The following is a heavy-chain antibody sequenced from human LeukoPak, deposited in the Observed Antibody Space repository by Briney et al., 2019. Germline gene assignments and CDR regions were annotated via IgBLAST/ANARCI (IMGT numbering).Heavy chain of an antibody. CDR1: GGSISSYY. J-gene: IGHJ4*02. V-gene: IGHV4-59*01. Sequence: KPSETLSLTCTVSGGSISSYYWSWIRQPPGKGLEWIGYIYYSGSTNYNPSLKSRVTISVDTSKNQFSLKLSSVTAADTAVYYCARDQFEYYDILTGPDYWGQGTLVTVSS. D-gene: IGHD3-9*01. CDR3: ARDQFEYYDILTGPDY. CDR2: IYYSGST.